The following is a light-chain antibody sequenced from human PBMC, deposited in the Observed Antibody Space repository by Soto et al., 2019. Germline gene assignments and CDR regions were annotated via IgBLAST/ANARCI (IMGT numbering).Light chain of an antibody. CDR1: NSNIGNNY. V-gene: IGLV1-51*01. Sequence: QSVLTQPPSVSAASGQTVTISCSGSNSNIGNNYVSWYQHLPGTAPKLLIYDNNKRPSGIPDRFSGTKSGTSATLGITGLQTGDEADYYCATWDSSLIAGVFGGGTKVTVL. CDR3: ATWDSSLIAGV. J-gene: IGLJ2*01. CDR2: DNN.